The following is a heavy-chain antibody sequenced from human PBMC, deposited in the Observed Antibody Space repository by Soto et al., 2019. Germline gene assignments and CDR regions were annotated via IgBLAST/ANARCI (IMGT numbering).Heavy chain of an antibody. CDR3: ATDLNWEHY. D-gene: IGHD7-27*01. V-gene: IGHV3-7*04. CDR1: GFTFGTYW. CDR2: IKPDGSER. J-gene: IGHJ4*02. Sequence: EVQLVESGGGLVQPGGSLRLSCEASGFTFGTYWMTWVRQPPGKGLECVADIKPDGSERYYVDSVKGRFTISRDNAKNSLYLHMNSLRAEDTAVYYCATDLNWEHYWGQGTRVTVSS.